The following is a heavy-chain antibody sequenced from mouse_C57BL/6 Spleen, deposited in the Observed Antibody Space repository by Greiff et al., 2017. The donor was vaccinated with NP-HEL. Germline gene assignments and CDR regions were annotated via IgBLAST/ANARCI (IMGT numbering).Heavy chain of an antibody. CDR3: ARHEGDYYGSSYDWYFDV. CDR1: GYTFTEYT. CDR2: FYPGSGSI. D-gene: IGHD1-1*01. J-gene: IGHJ1*03. Sequence: VKLVESGAELMKPGASVKLSCKASGYTFTEYTIHWVKQRSGQGLEWIGWFYPGSGSIKYNEKFKDKATLTADKSSSTVYMELSRLTSEDSAVYFCARHEGDYYGSSYDWYFDVWGTGTTVTVSS. V-gene: IGHV1-62-2*01.